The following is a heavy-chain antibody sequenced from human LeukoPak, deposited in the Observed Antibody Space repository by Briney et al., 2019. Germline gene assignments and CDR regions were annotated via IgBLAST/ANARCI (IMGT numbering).Heavy chain of an antibody. CDR2: LFHSGST. CDR3: ARVRLWFGDHLDDY. J-gene: IGHJ4*02. CDR1: GYSISSGYY. Sequence: SETLSLTCTVSGYSISSGYYWGWIRQPPGKGLEWIGSLFHSGSTYYNPSLKSRVTISVDTSKNQFSLNLRSVTAADTAVYYCARVRLWFGDHLDDYWGQGTLVTVSS. D-gene: IGHD3-10*01. V-gene: IGHV4-38-2*02.